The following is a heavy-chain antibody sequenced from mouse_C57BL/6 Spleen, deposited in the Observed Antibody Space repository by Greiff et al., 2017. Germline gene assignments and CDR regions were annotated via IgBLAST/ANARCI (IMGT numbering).Heavy chain of an antibody. V-gene: IGHV1-31*01. J-gene: IGHJ3*01. CDR1: GYSFTGSY. CDR2: IYPYNGVS. D-gene: IGHD2-4*01. CDR3: ASGSEYDDQAGFAY. Sequence: EVQLQQSGPELVKPGASVKISCKASGYSFTGSYMHWVKQSPGNILDWIGYIYPYNGVSNYNQKFKGKATLTVDKSSSTAYMELRSLTSEASAVEVCASGSEYDDQAGFAYWGQGTLVTVSA.